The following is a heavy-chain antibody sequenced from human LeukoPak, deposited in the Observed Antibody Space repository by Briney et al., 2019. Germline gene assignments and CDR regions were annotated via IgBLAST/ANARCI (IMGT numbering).Heavy chain of an antibody. CDR3: TRETPDGYDY. CDR1: GFSFSNYN. Sequence: GGSLRLSCAASGFSFSNYNMNWVRQAPGKGLEWVSSISSSSSYIYYADSVKGRFTISRDNAKNSLYLQMNSLRAKDTAMYYCTRETPDGYDYWGQGTLVTVSS. D-gene: IGHD5-24*01. CDR2: ISSSSSYI. V-gene: IGHV3-21*01. J-gene: IGHJ4*02.